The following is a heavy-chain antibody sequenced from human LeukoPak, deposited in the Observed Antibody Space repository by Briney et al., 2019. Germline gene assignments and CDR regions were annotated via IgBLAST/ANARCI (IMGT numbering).Heavy chain of an antibody. J-gene: IGHJ4*02. CDR1: GFTFSDYY. CDR3: AKDQDVLRFLEWLFFDY. CDR2: ISSSGSTI. D-gene: IGHD3-3*01. V-gene: IGHV3-11*01. Sequence: GGSLRLSCAASGFTFSDYYMSWIRQAPGKGLEWVSYISSSGSTIYYADSVKGRFTISRDNAKNSLYLQMNSLRAEDTAVYYCAKDQDVLRFLEWLFFDYWGQGTLVTVSS.